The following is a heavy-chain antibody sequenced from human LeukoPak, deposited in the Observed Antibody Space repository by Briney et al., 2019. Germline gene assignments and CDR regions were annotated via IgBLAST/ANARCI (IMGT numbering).Heavy chain of an antibody. J-gene: IGHJ4*02. Sequence: GGSLRLSCAASGFTFSGFWMTWVRQAPGKGLEWVANIKQDGSEKDYVDSVKGRFTISRDNAKNSLYLQMSSLRAEDTAVYYCARGGRPDYWGQGTLVTVSS. CDR1: GFTFSGFW. D-gene: IGHD3-10*01. V-gene: IGHV3-7*01. CDR3: ARGGRPDY. CDR2: IKQDGSEK.